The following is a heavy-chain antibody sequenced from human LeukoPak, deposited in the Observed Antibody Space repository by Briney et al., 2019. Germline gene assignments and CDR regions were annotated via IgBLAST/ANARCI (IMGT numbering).Heavy chain of an antibody. V-gene: IGHV3-7*03. J-gene: IGHJ4*02. CDR2: IKQDGSEK. Sequence: GGSLRLSCAASGFTFSGYWMSWVRQAPGKGLEWVANIKQDGSEKYYVDSVKGRFTISRDNAKNSLYLQMNSLRAEDTAVYYCAKDPALRFLEWLLRPYYFDYWGQGTLVTVSS. CDR3: AKDPALRFLEWLLRPYYFDY. D-gene: IGHD3-3*01. CDR1: GFTFSGYW.